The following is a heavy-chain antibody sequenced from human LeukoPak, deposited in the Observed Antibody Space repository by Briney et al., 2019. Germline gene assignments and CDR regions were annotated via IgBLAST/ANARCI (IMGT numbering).Heavy chain of an antibody. Sequence: SETLSLTCTVSRYSISSAYYWGWIRQPPGKGLEWIGSFYHSGSTYYNSSLKSRVTISLDTSKNQFSLKLSSVTAADTAVYYCAREGAAAGHTIWFDPWGQGTLVTVSS. D-gene: IGHD6-13*01. V-gene: IGHV4-38-2*02. CDR2: FYHSGST. J-gene: IGHJ5*02. CDR3: AREGAAAGHTIWFDP. CDR1: RYSISSAYY.